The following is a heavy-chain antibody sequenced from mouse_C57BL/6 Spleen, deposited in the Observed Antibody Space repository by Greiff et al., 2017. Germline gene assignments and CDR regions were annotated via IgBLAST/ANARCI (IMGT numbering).Heavy chain of an antibody. CDR2: IYPGDGDT. CDR1: GYAFSSSW. D-gene: IGHD4-1*01. J-gene: IGHJ2*01. V-gene: IGHV1-82*01. Sequence: VQLQQSGPELVKPGASVKICCKASGYAFSSSWMNWVKQRPGKGLEWIGRIYPGDGDTNYNGKFKGKATLTADKSSSTAYRQLSSLTSEDSAVYFCARNWDEEGFGYWGQGTTLTVSS. CDR3: ARNWDEEGFGY.